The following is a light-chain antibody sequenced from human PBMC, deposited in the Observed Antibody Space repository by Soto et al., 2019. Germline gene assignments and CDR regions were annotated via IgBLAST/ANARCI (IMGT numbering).Light chain of an antibody. V-gene: IGLV2-14*01. J-gene: IGLJ2*01. CDR1: SSDVGGYNY. CDR2: DVS. Sequence: QSALTQPASVSGSPGQSNTISCTGTSSDVGGYNYVSWYQQHPGKAPKLMIYDVSNRPSGVSNRFSGSKSGNTASLTISVLQAEDEADYYCSSYTSSSTLVFGGGTKLTVL. CDR3: SSYTSSSTLV.